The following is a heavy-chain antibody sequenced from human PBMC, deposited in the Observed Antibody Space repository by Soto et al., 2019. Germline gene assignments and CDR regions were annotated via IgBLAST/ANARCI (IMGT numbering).Heavy chain of an antibody. CDR2: INAGNGNT. CDR1: GDIFTSYG. D-gene: IGHD5-18*01. Sequence: GASVKVSCKTSGDIFTSYGISWVRQAPGQRLEWMGWINAGNGNTKYSQKFQGRVTITRDTSASTAYMELSSLRSEDTAVYYCASKVGDSYGYDFDYWGQGTLVTVSS. CDR3: ASKVGDSYGYDFDY. V-gene: IGHV1-3*01. J-gene: IGHJ4*02.